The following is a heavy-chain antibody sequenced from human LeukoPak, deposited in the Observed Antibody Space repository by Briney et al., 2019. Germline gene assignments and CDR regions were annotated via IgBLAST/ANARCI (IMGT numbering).Heavy chain of an antibody. J-gene: IGHJ4*02. CDR2: IIPILGIA. CDR3: ARVSRRLGPGDY. Sequence: SVNVSCKASGGTFSSYAISWVRQAPGQGLEWMGRIIPILGIANYAQKFQGRVTITADKSTSTAYMELSSLRSEDTAVYYCARVSRRLGPGDYWGQGTLVTVSS. V-gene: IGHV1-69*04. CDR1: GGTFSSYA. D-gene: IGHD3-16*01.